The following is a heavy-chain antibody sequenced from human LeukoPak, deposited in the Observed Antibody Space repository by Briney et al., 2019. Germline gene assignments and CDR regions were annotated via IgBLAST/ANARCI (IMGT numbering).Heavy chain of an antibody. J-gene: IGHJ5*02. D-gene: IGHD7-27*01. Sequence: ASVKVSCKASGGTFSSYAISWVRQATGQGLEWMGWMNPNSGYTGYAQKFQGRVTMTRNTSISTAYMELSSLRSEDTAVYYCARVGTRGPWFDPWGQGTLVTVSS. CDR3: ARVGTRGPWFDP. CDR1: GGTFSSYA. V-gene: IGHV1-8*02. CDR2: MNPNSGYT.